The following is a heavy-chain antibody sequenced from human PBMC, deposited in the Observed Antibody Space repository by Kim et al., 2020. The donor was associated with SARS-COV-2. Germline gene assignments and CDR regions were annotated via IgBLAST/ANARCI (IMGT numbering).Heavy chain of an antibody. V-gene: IGHV4-39*01. CDR2: IYYSGST. J-gene: IGHJ4*02. CDR1: GGSISSSNYY. D-gene: IGHD1-1*01. CDR3: ARRTIDGFLDY. Sequence: SETLSLTCTVSGGSISSSNYYWGWIRQPPGKGLEWIGNIYYSGSTSYNPSLRSRVTISVDTSKNQFSLKLSSVTAADTAVYYCARRTIDGFLDYWGQGTL.